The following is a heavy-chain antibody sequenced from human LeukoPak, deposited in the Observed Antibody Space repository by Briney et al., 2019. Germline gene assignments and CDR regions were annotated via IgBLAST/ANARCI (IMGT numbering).Heavy chain of an antibody. J-gene: IGHJ4*02. CDR2: IYYSGST. CDR1: GGSISSYC. D-gene: IGHD2-2*01. Sequence: SETLSLTCTVSGGSISSYCWSWIRQPPGKGLEWIGYIYYSGSTNYNPSLKSRVTISVDTSKNQFSLKLSSVTAADTAVYYCARALVVPAAMGPPHFDYWGQGTLVTVSS. CDR3: ARALVVPAAMGPPHFDY. V-gene: IGHV4-59*01.